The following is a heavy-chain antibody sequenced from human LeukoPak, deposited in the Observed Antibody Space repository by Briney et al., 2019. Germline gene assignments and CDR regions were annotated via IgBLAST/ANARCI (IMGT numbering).Heavy chain of an antibody. CDR2: IIPIFGTA. D-gene: IGHD2-2*01. J-gene: IGHJ2*01. CDR1: GGTFSSYA. Sequence: ASVKVSCKASGGTFSSYAISWVRQAPGQGLEWMGGIIPIFGTANYAQKFQGRVTITTDESTSTAYMELSSLRSEDTAVYYCARDFLGYCSSTSCYPNWYFDLWGRGTLVTVSS. CDR3: ARDFLGYCSSTSCYPNWYFDL. V-gene: IGHV1-69*05.